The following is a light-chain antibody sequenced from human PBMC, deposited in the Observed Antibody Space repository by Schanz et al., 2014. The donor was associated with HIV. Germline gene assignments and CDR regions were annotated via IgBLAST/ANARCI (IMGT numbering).Light chain of an antibody. Sequence: QSALTQPASVSGSPGQSITISCTGASNHFGNYDLVSWYQQHPLKAPKLIIYGVTKRPSGVSDRFSGSRSGNSASLTISGLRAADEADYFCCSYVGSPSYMVFGGGTKLTVL. CDR1: SNHFGNYDL. CDR3: CSYVGSPSYMV. CDR2: GVT. J-gene: IGLJ2*01. V-gene: IGLV2-23*02.